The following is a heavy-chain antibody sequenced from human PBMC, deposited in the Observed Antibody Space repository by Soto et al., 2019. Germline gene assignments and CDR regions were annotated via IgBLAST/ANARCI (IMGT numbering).Heavy chain of an antibody. D-gene: IGHD6-13*01. CDR1: GYTFTGYY. CDR3: ARDQAGTNDY. J-gene: IGHJ4*02. CDR2: INPTRGGT. Sequence: ASVKVSCKSSGYTFTGYYMRWVRQAPGQGLEWMGWINPTRGGTNYAQKFQGWVTMTADTSTSTAYMELSSLRSEDTAVYYCARDQAGTNDYWGQGTLVTVSS. V-gene: IGHV1-2*04.